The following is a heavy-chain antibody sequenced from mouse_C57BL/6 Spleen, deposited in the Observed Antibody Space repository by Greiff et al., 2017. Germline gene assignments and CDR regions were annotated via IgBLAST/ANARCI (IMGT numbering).Heavy chain of an antibody. V-gene: IGHV1-82*01. Sequence: VQVVESGPELVKPGASVKISCKASGYAFSSSWMNWVKQRPGKGLEWIGRIYPGDGDTNYNGKFKGKATLTADKSSSTAYMQLSSLTSEDSAVYFCARRGTVDWYFDVWGTGTTVTVSS. CDR2: IYPGDGDT. J-gene: IGHJ1*03. D-gene: IGHD1-1*01. CDR1: GYAFSSSW. CDR3: ARRGTVDWYFDV.